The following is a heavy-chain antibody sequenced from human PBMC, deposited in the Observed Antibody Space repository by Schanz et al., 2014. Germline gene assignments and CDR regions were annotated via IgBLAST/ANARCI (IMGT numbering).Heavy chain of an antibody. CDR2: ISYDGSNK. CDR1: GFTFSSYG. Sequence: VQLVESGGGLVQPGGSLRLSCAASGFTFSSYGMHWVRQAPGKGLEWVALISYDGSNKHYADSVKGRFTISRDNSKKTLYVQMNSLRAEDTAVYYCARDKGGLIPFDYWGQGTLVAVSS. V-gene: IGHV3-30*03. J-gene: IGHJ4*02. CDR3: ARDKGGLIPFDY. D-gene: IGHD2-15*01.